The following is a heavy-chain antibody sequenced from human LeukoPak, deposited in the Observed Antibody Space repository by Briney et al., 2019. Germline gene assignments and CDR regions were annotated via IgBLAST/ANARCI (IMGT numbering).Heavy chain of an antibody. CDR3: AKGAWWQQQIYPDY. CDR2: IRYDGSNT. CDR1: GFTFSDHG. V-gene: IGHV3-30*02. Sequence: GGSLRLSCAASGFTFSDHGFHWVRQAPGKGLEWVAFIRYDGSNTYYGASVKGRFTISRDNSKNTLYLQMNSLRAEDTAVYYCAKGAWWQQQIYPDYWGQGTLVTVSS. D-gene: IGHD2-15*01. J-gene: IGHJ4*02.